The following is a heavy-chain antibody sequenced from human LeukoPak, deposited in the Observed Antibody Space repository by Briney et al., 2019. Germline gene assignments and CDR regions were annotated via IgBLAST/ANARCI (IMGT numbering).Heavy chain of an antibody. CDR1: GFTFSSYS. Sequence: PGGSLRLSCAASGFTFSSYSMNWVRQAPGMGLEWVSGIGPSGTRTYYADFVKGRFAISRDNSRNTVYLQMNSLRADDTAVYYCAKDWAWGWFDPWGQGTLVTVSS. D-gene: IGHD3-16*01. CDR3: AKDWAWGWFDP. CDR2: IGPSGTRT. V-gene: IGHV3-23*01. J-gene: IGHJ5*02.